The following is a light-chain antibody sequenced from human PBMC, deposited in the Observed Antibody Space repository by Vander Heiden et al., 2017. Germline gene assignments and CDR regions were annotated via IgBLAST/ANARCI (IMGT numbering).Light chain of an antibody. CDR3: QQDDNTPLT. V-gene: IGKV4-1*01. Sequence: GERATINCKSSQSVLYSSNNKNYLAWYQQKPGQPPKLLIYWASTRESGVPDRFSGSGSGTDFTLIISSLQAEDVAVYYCQQDDNTPLTFGGGTKVEIK. CDR1: QSVLYSSNNKNY. CDR2: WAS. J-gene: IGKJ4*01.